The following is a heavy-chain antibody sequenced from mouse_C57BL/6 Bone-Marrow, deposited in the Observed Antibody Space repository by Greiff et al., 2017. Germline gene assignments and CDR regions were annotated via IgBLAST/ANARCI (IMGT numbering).Heavy chain of an antibody. J-gene: IGHJ1*03. CDR1: GFTFSDAW. CDR2: IRNKANNHAT. D-gene: IGHD1-1*01. V-gene: IGHV6-6*01. Sequence: EVKVEESGGGLVQPGGSMKLSCAASGFTFSDAWMDWVRQSPEKGLEWVAEIRNKANNHATYYAESVKGRFTISRDDSKSSVYLQMNSLRAEDTGIYYCTRGPRYYYGSSFYWYFDVWGTGTTVTVSS. CDR3: TRGPRYYYGSSFYWYFDV.